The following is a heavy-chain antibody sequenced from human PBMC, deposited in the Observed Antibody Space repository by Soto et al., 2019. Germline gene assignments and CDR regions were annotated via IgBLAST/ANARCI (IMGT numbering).Heavy chain of an antibody. CDR1: GFTFSTYS. CDR3: ARDGYRVRNAVDV. Sequence: EVQVVESGGGLVKAGGSLRLSCAASGFTFSTYSMNWVRQAPGKGLEWVASITSRSNYIYYADSVKGRCNISRDNAKNSLSLQMNSLRGEDTAVYYCARDGYRVRNAVDVWGQGTTVIVSS. V-gene: IGHV3-21*01. J-gene: IGHJ6*02. CDR2: ITSRSNYI. D-gene: IGHD1-1*01.